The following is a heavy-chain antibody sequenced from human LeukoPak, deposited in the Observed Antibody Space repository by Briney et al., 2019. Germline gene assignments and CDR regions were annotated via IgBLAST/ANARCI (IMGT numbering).Heavy chain of an antibody. J-gene: IGHJ4*02. CDR3: ARRRSGYYGSRSFDY. D-gene: IGHD3-9*01. CDR1: GYSFTTYW. V-gene: IGHV5-51*01. Sequence: PGESLKISCKGSGYSFTTYWIALVRQMPGKGLEWMGIIYPGDSDTRYSPSFQGQVTISADKSISTAYLQWSSLKASDTAIYYCARRRSGYYGSRSFDYWGQGTLVTVSS. CDR2: IYPGDSDT.